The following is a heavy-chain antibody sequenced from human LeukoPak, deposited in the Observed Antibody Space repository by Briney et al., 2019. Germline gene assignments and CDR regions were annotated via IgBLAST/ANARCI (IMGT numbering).Heavy chain of an antibody. Sequence: GGSLRLSSTVSGFTVSSNSMSWVRQAPGKGLEWVSAISGSGGSTYYADSVKGRFTISRDNSKNTLYLQMNSLRAEDTAVYYCARENFIAAAVFDYWGQGTLVTVSS. D-gene: IGHD6-13*01. CDR2: ISGSGGST. CDR1: GFTVSSNS. J-gene: IGHJ4*02. CDR3: ARENFIAAAVFDY. V-gene: IGHV3-23*01.